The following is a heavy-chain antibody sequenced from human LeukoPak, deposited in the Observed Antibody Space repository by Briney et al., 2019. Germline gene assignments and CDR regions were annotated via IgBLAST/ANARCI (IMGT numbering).Heavy chain of an antibody. Sequence: GGSPRLSCAASGLTFRNFWMHWVRQVPGKGLVWVSRIDADGRSTSYTDSVKGRFTISRDNAKSTLYLQMNSLRAEDTAVYYCARVGGVSEFDCWGQGTLVTVSS. D-gene: IGHD3-16*01. V-gene: IGHV3-74*01. CDR2: IDADGRST. CDR3: ARVGGVSEFDC. CDR1: GLTFRNFW. J-gene: IGHJ4*02.